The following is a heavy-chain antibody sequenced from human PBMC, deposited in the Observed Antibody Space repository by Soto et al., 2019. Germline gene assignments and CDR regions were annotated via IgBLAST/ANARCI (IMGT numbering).Heavy chain of an antibody. J-gene: IGHJ4*02. CDR3: ARDKHYGDLTHYFDY. V-gene: IGHV3-30-3*01. D-gene: IGHD4-17*01. Sequence: PGGSLRLSCAASGFTFSSYAMHWVRQAPGKGLEWVAVISYDGSNKYYADSVKGRFTISRDNSKNTLYLQMNSLRAEDTAVYYCARDKHYGDLTHYFDYWGQGTLVTVSS. CDR2: ISYDGSNK. CDR1: GFTFSSYA.